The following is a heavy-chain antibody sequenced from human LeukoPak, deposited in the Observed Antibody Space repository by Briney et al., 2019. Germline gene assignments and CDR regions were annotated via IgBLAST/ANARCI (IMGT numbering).Heavy chain of an antibody. D-gene: IGHD2-21*01. CDR1: GFTFSNYG. J-gene: IGHJ4*02. CDR3: AKVFGSWSDFDY. CDR2: ISGSGGST. V-gene: IGHV3-23*01. Sequence: GGSLRLSCAASGFTFSNYGMHWVRQAPGKGLEWVSAISGSGGSTYYADSVKGRFTISRDNSKNTLYLQMNSLRAEDTAVYYCAKVFGSWSDFDYWGQGTLVTVSS.